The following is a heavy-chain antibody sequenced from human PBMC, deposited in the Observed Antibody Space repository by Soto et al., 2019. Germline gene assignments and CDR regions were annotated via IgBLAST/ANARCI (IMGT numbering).Heavy chain of an antibody. CDR1: LFIFSAYG. CDR2: INGDATGT. V-gene: IGHV3-74*01. J-gene: IGHJ4*02. D-gene: IGHD6-13*01. CDR3: ARGFSSTWGLAPEY. Sequence: SLRLSCSASLFIFSAYGMHWVLHAPGKGLVLVSRINGDATGTTYADSVEGRFTISRDNAKNTLYLQMNSLRADDTAVYYCARGFSSTWGLAPEYWGQGILVTVSS.